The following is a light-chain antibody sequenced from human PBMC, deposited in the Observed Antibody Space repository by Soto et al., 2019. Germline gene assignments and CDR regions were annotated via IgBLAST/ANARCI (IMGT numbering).Light chain of an antibody. CDR2: YVT. CDR3: SSYTTRITLV. V-gene: IGLV2-14*01. Sequence: QSALTQPASVSGSPGQSITISCTGTSSDVGAYDFVSWYHHYPGKAPKLVTFYVTHRPPGISDRFSGSKSANTASLTISVLQAEDEAFYYSSSYTTRITLVFGGGTKLTVL. J-gene: IGLJ2*01. CDR1: SSDVGAYDF.